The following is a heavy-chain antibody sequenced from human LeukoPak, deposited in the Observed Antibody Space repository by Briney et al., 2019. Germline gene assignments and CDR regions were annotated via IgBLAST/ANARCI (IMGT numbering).Heavy chain of an antibody. CDR2: IYSGGST. CDR1: GFTFSSYS. V-gene: IGHV3-53*01. D-gene: IGHD5-24*01. CDR3: ARDPGDGYNTD. J-gene: IGHJ4*02. Sequence: GGSLRLSCAASGFTFSSYSMNWVRQAPGKGLEWVSVIYSGGSTYYADSVKGRFTISRDNSKNTLYLQMNSLRAEDTAVYYCARDPGDGYNTDWGQGTLVTVSS.